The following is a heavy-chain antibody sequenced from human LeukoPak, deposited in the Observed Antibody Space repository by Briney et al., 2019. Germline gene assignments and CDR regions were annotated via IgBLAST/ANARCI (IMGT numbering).Heavy chain of an antibody. CDR1: GGSFSGYY. D-gene: IGHD6-19*01. J-gene: IGHJ5*02. CDR2: INHSGST. V-gene: IGHV4-34*01. CDR3: ARDSSGWGGPEFDP. Sequence: SETLSLTCAVYGGSFSGYYWSWIRQPPGKGLEWIGEINHSGSTNYNPSLKSRVTISVDTSKNQFSLKLSSVTAADTAVYYCARDSSGWGGPEFDPWGQGTLVTVSS.